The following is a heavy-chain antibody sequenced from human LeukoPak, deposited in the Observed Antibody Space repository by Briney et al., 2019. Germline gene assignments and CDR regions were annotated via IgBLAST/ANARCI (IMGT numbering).Heavy chain of an antibody. CDR1: GYSISSGYY. CDR2: IYSSGST. D-gene: IGHD4-17*01. Sequence: SETLSLTCAVSGYSISSGYYWGWIRQPAGKGLEWIGRIYSSGSTSYNPSLESRVTISVDTSKNQLSLKLSSVTAADTAVYYCAIHDYGDRDAFDIWGQGTMVTVSS. CDR3: AIHDYGDRDAFDI. V-gene: IGHV4-38-2*01. J-gene: IGHJ3*02.